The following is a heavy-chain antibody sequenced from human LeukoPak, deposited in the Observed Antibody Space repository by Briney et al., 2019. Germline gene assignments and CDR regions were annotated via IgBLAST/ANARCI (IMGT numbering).Heavy chain of an antibody. CDR1: GGSISSGGYS. CDR3: ARQREYSSSALAGFDP. Sequence: PSETLSLTCAVSGGSISSGGYSWSWIRQPPGKGLEWIGYIYHSGSTYYNPSLKSRVTMSLDTSKNQFSLKLTSVTAADTAMYYCARQREYSSSALAGFDPWGGGNLVTVSS. J-gene: IGHJ5*02. D-gene: IGHD6-6*01. V-gene: IGHV4-30-2*01. CDR2: IYHSGST.